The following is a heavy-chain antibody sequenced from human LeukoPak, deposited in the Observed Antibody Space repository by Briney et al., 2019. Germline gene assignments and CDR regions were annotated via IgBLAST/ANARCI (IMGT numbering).Heavy chain of an antibody. CDR3: TRDRMVTNDYDAFDI. CDR1: GFTFGDYA. J-gene: IGHJ3*02. Sequence: GWSLRLSCTASGFTFGDYAMSWFRQAPGKGLEWVGFIRSKAYGGTTEYAASVKGRFTISRDDSKSIAYLQMNSLKTEDTAVYYCTRDRMVTNDYDAFDIWGQGTMVTVSS. CDR2: IRSKAYGGTT. V-gene: IGHV3-49*03. D-gene: IGHD5-18*01.